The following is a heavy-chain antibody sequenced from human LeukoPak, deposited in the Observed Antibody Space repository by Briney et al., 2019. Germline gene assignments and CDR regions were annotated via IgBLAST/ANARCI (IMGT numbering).Heavy chain of an antibody. CDR3: ARDNSVEDTAWWFDP. J-gene: IGHJ5*02. Sequence: ASVKVSCKASGYTFTSYYMHWVRPAPGQGLEWMGIINPSGGSTSYAQKFQGRVTMTRDMSTSTDYMELSSLRSEDTAVYYCARDNSVEDTAWWFDPWGQGTLVTVSS. V-gene: IGHV1-46*01. D-gene: IGHD4-23*01. CDR2: INPSGGST. CDR1: GYTFTSYY.